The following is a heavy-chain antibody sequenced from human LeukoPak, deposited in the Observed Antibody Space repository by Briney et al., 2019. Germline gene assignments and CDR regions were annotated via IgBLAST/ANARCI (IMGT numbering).Heavy chain of an antibody. D-gene: IGHD1-14*01. V-gene: IGHV1-24*01. Sequence: ASVKVPCKVSGYTLTELSMHWVRQAPGKGLEWMGGFDPEDGETIYAQKFQSRVTMTEDTSTDTAYMELSSLRSEDTAVYYCATSRTLEHYYYYMDVWGKGTTVTVSS. J-gene: IGHJ6*03. CDR2: FDPEDGET. CDR3: ATSRTLEHYYYYMDV. CDR1: GYTLTELS.